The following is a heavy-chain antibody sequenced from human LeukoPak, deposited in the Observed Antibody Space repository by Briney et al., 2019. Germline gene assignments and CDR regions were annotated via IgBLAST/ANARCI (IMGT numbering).Heavy chain of an antibody. V-gene: IGHV3-74*01. CDR1: GITFGSNW. Sequence: GGSLRLSCAAPGITFGSNWMHRVRQGPGKGLVWISRINSDGGGAIYADSVKGRFTVSRDNAKNTLYLQMNSLRAEDTAVYYCARDVPHNWFDTWGQGTLVTVSS. CDR2: INSDGGGA. J-gene: IGHJ5*02. CDR3: ARDVPHNWFDT.